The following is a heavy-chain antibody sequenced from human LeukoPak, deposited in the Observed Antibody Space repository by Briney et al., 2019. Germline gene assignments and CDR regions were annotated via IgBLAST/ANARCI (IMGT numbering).Heavy chain of an antibody. CDR2: ISAYNGNT. CDR1: GYTFTSYG. CDR3: ASAIVVVRAGDDAFDI. Sequence: ASLKVSSKASGYTFTSYGISWGRQAPGQGRERMGWISAYNGNTIDTQTLQGRCTMATDTPTSTAYMERRSLRSDDAAVYYCASAIVVVRAGDDAFDIWGQGTMVTVYS. D-gene: IGHD2-2*01. V-gene: IGHV1-18*01. J-gene: IGHJ3*02.